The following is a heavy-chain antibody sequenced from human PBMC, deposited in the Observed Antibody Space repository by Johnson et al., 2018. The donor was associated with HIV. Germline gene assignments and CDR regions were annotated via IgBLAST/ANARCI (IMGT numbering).Heavy chain of an antibody. J-gene: IGHJ3*02. CDR2: IYSGGST. V-gene: IGHV3-53*01. D-gene: IGHD2-15*01. Sequence: VQLVESGGGLIQPGGSLRLSCAASGFTVSSNYMSWVRQAPGKGLEWVSVIYSGGSTFYADSVKGRFTISRDNSKNTLYLQMNSLRAEETAVYYCARDPGVVEAPRSRVDAFDIWGQGTMVTVSS. CDR1: GFTVSSNY. CDR3: ARDPGVVEAPRSRVDAFDI.